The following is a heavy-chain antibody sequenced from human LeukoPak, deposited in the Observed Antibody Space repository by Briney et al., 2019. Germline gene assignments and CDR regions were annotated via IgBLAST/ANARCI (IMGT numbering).Heavy chain of an antibody. CDR3: ARSDYGDYVVHY. D-gene: IGHD4-17*01. CDR2: IYYSGST. CDR1: GGSISSYY. Sequence: SETLSLTCTVSGGSISSYYWSWIRQPPGKGLEWIGYIYYSGSTNHNPSLKSRVTISVDTSKNQFSLKLSSVTAADTAVYYCARSDYGDYVVHYWGQGTLVTVSS. J-gene: IGHJ4*02. V-gene: IGHV4-59*08.